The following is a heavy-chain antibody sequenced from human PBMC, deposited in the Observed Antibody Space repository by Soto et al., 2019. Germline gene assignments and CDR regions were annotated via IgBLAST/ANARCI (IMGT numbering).Heavy chain of an antibody. Sequence: GGSLRLSCTASGFTFGDYAMSWVRQAPGKGLEWVGFIRSKAYGGTTEYADSVKGRFTISRDNSKNTLYLQMNSLRAEDTAVYYCAKDANWSGYFDWLFHGDYFDYWGQGTLVTVSS. CDR3: AKDANWSGYFDWLFHGDYFDY. J-gene: IGHJ4*02. D-gene: IGHD3-9*01. V-gene: IGHV3-49*04. CDR1: GFTFGDYA. CDR2: IRSKAYGGTT.